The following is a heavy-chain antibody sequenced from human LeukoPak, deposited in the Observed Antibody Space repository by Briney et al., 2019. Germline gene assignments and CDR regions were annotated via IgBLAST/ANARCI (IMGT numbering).Heavy chain of an antibody. V-gene: IGHV4-59*08. D-gene: IGHD6-6*01. CDR2: IYYSGST. J-gene: IGHJ4*02. CDR3: ARHRKYSSSSSFDY. CDR1: GGSISSYY. Sequence: SETLSLTCTVSGGSISSYYWSWIRQPPGKGLEWIGCIYYSGSTNYNPSLKSRVTISVDTSKNQFSLKLSSVTAADTAVYYCARHRKYSSSSSFDYWGQGTLVTVSS.